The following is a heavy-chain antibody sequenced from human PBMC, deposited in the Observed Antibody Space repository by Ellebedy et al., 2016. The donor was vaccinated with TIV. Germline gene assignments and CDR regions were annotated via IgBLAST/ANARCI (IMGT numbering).Heavy chain of an antibody. V-gene: IGHV3-30*03. Sequence: GESLKISXAASGFTFSSYGMHWVRQAPGKGLEWVAVISYDGSNKYYADSVKGRFTISRDNSKNTLYLQMNSLRAEDTAVYYCARTNLEQQLLPHYYMDVWGKGTTVTVSS. J-gene: IGHJ6*03. CDR3: ARTNLEQQLLPHYYMDV. D-gene: IGHD6-13*01. CDR2: ISYDGSNK. CDR1: GFTFSSYG.